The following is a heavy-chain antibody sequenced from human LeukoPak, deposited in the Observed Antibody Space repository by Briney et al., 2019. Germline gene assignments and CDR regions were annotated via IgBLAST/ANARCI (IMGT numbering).Heavy chain of an antibody. V-gene: IGHV4-39*01. D-gene: IGHD2-15*01. CDR1: GGSISSSGYY. Sequence: SETLSLTCTVSGGSISSSGYYWGWIRQPPGKGLEWIGSMYYSGSTYYNPSLKSRVTISVDTSKNHFSLKLSSVTAADTAVYYCARHGGYCSGGSCYYFSRGRSNYYYYYMDVWGKGTTVTVSS. CDR2: MYYSGST. CDR3: ARHGGYCSGGSCYYFSRGRSNYYYYYMDV. J-gene: IGHJ6*03.